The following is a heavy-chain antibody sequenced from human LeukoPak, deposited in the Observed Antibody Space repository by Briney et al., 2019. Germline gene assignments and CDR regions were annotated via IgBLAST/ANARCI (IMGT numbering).Heavy chain of an antibody. D-gene: IGHD1-26*01. CDR3: ARDELPWELRFPFDG. J-gene: IGHJ4*02. V-gene: IGHV1-18*01. CDR1: GYTFTSYG. CDR2: ISAYNGNT. Sequence: ASVTVSCKASGYTFTSYGISWVRQAPGQGLEWMGWISAYNGNTNYAQKLQGRVTMTTDTSTSTAYMELRSLRSDDTAVYYCARDELPWELRFPFDGWGQGTLVTVSS.